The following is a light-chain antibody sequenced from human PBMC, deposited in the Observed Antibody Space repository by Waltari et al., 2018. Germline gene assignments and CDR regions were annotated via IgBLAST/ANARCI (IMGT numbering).Light chain of an antibody. J-gene: IGLJ2*01. CDR3: ASYTSSNTVI. V-gene: IGLV2-14*03. CDR2: DVS. CDR1: NSDIGRYHY. Sequence: QSALTQPASVSGSAGQSIAISCSGTNSDIGRYHYVSWYQQHPGNAPRLIIFDVSRWPSGVSNRFSGSKSGITASLAISGLQAEDEGDYFCASYTSSNTVIFGGGTRVTVL.